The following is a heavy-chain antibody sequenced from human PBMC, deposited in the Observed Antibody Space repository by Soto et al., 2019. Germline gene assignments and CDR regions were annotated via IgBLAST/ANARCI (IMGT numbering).Heavy chain of an antibody. CDR1: GFTFSVYA. V-gene: IGHV3-23*01. D-gene: IGHD2-21*02. CDR2: VTANGGST. J-gene: IGHJ6*02. CDR3: ASLGVGDWANYYYYYGMDV. Sequence: EVQLLESGGGFVQPGGSLRLSCAATGFTFSVYAMTWVRQAPGKGLEWVSAVTANGGSTYSADSVKGRFTISRDNSKTKLFLQMNSLRAEDTAVYYCASLGVGDWANYYYYYGMDVWGQGTTVTVSS.